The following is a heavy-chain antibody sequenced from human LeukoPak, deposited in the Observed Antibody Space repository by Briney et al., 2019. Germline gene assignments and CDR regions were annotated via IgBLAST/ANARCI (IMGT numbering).Heavy chain of an antibody. D-gene: IGHD6-6*01. CDR2: IIPIFGTA. Sequence: SVTVSCKASGGTFSSYAISWVRQAPGQGLEWMGGIIPIFGTANYAQKFQGRVTITADESTSTAYMELSSLRSEDTAVYYCASRSRGYSSSSVYFDYWGQGTLVTVSS. V-gene: IGHV1-69*13. CDR3: ASRSRGYSSSSVYFDY. CDR1: GGTFSSYA. J-gene: IGHJ4*02.